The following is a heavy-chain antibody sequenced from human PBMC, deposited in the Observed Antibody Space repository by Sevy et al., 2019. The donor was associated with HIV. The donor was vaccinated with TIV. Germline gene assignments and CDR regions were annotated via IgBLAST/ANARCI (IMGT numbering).Heavy chain of an antibody. CDR3: ARDRAGLIAVAGTGNYYCYGMDV. V-gene: IGHV6-1*01. J-gene: IGHJ6*04. Sequence: SQTLSLTCAISGDSVSSNSAAWNWIRQSPSRGLEWLGRTYYRSKWSNDYAVSVKSRITINPDTSKNQFSLQLNSVTPEDTAVYYCARDRAGLIAVAGTGNYYCYGMDVWGEGTTVTVSS. CDR1: GDSVSSNSAA. CDR2: TYYRSKWSN. D-gene: IGHD6-19*01.